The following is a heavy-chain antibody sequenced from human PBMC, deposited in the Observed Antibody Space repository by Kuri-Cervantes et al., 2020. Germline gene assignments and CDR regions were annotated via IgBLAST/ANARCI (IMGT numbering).Heavy chain of an antibody. J-gene: IGHJ4*02. D-gene: IGHD6-19*01. Sequence: ASVKVSCKASGYTFTSYGISWVRQAPGQGLEWMGWISAYNGNTNYAQKFQGRVTMTRDTSISTAYMELSRLRSDDTAVYYCASQWLENFDYWGQGTLVTVSS. CDR2: ISAYNGNT. V-gene: IGHV1-18*01. CDR1: GYTFTSYG. CDR3: ASQWLENFDY.